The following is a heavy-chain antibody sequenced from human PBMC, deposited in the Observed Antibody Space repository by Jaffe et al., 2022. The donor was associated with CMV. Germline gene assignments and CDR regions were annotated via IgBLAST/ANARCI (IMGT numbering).Heavy chain of an antibody. CDR2: ISSSSSYI. J-gene: IGHJ5*02. V-gene: IGHV3-21*01. CDR3: ARDLNLLCGGDCPFDP. Sequence: EVQLVESGGGLVKPGGSLRLSCAASGFTFSNYNMKWVRQAPGKGLEWVSSISSSSSYIEYADSVKGRFTISRDNAKTSLYLQMNSLRAEDTAVYYCARDLNLLCGGDCPFDPWGQGTLVTVSS. CDR1: GFTFSNYN. D-gene: IGHD2-21*02.